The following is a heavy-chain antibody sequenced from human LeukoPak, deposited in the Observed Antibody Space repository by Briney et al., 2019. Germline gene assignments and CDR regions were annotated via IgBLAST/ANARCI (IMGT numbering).Heavy chain of an antibody. CDR3: AREGGDYVSDY. V-gene: IGHV3-33*01. CDR1: GFTFKTYV. Sequence: GGSLRLSCAASGFTFKTYVVHWVRQAPGKGLEWVAALWSDGSNKYYADSVRGRFTISRDNSKNTLYLQMNSLSAEDTAVYYCAREGGDYVSDYWGQGTLVIVSS. J-gene: IGHJ4*02. CDR2: LWSDGSNK. D-gene: IGHD4-17*01.